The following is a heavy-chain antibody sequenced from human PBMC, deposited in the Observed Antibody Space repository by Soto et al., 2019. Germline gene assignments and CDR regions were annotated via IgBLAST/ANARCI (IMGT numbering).Heavy chain of an antibody. CDR2: IYYSGST. CDR3: ARGTGNDAFDI. CDR1: GGSISSGGYY. D-gene: IGHD1-1*01. J-gene: IGHJ3*02. Sequence: QVQLQESGPGLVKPSQTLSLTCTVSGGSISSGGYYWSWIRQHPGKGLEWIGYIYYSGSTYYNPSIKCRVTISGDTSKNQFSLKLSSVTAADTAVYYCARGTGNDAFDIWGQGTMVTVSS. V-gene: IGHV4-31*03.